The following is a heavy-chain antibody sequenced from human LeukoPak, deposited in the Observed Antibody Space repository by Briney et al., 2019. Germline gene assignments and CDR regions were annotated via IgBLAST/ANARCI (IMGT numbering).Heavy chain of an antibody. CDR2: ISYDGSNK. Sequence: SGGSLRLSCAASGFTFSSYAMHWVRQAPGKGLEWVAVISYDGSNKYYADSVKGRFTISRDNSKNTLYLQMNSLRAEDTAVYYCAKQVVPAAIYYWGQGTLVTVSS. D-gene: IGHD2-2*02. V-gene: IGHV3-30-3*01. J-gene: IGHJ4*02. CDR1: GFTFSSYA. CDR3: AKQVVPAAIYY.